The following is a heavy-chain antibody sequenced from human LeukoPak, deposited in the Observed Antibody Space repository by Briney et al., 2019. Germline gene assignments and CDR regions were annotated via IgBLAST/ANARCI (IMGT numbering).Heavy chain of an antibody. CDR3: ARDYRYCSGGSCYPDWLDP. J-gene: IGHJ5*02. CDR2: IHPNSGGT. D-gene: IGHD2-15*01. Sequence: ASVKVSCKASGYTFTGYFVHWVRQAPGQGLEWMGWIHPNSGGTNSAQKFQGRVTMTSDTSITTAYMELSSLRSDDTAVYYCARDYRYCSGGSCYPDWLDPWGQGTLVTVSS. V-gene: IGHV1-2*02. CDR1: GYTFTGYF.